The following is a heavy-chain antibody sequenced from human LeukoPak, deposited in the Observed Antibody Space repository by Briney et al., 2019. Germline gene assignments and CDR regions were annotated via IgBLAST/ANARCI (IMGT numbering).Heavy chain of an antibody. CDR2: IYSGGST. D-gene: IGHD6-19*01. J-gene: IGHJ4*02. V-gene: IGHV3-53*01. Sequence: GGSLRLSCAASGFTVSSNYVSWVRQAPGKGLEWVSVIYSGGSTYYADSVKGRYTISRDNSKNTLYLQMNSLRAEDTAVYYCARGGAVAGTELVYWGQGTLVTVSS. CDR3: ARGGAVAGTELVY. CDR1: GFTVSSNY.